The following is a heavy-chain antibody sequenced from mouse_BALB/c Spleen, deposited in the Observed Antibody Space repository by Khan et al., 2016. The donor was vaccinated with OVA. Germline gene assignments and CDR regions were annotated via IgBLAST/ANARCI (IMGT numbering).Heavy chain of an antibody. CDR1: GYTFTSYY. CDR3: ARDEYFVGDAMDY. J-gene: IGHJ4*01. V-gene: IGHV1S56*01. Sequence: QVQLKESGPELVKPGASVRISCKASGYTFTSYYIHWVKQRPGQGLEWIGWIYPGNVNTKYNEKFKGKATLTADKSSSTAYMQLSSLTSEDSAVYFCARDEYFVGDAMDYWGQGTSVTVSS. CDR2: IYPGNVNT.